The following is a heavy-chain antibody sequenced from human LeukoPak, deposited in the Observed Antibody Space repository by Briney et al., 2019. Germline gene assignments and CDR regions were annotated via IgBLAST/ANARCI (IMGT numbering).Heavy chain of an antibody. Sequence: SETLSLTCAVYGGSFSGYYWSWIRQPPGKGLEWIGEINHSGSTNYNPSLKSRVTISVDTSKNQLSLKLSSVTAADTAVYYCARWTSIAALYNWFDPWGQGTLVTVSS. CDR2: INHSGST. CDR1: GGSFSGYY. J-gene: IGHJ5*02. V-gene: IGHV4-34*01. CDR3: ARWTSIAALYNWFDP. D-gene: IGHD6-6*01.